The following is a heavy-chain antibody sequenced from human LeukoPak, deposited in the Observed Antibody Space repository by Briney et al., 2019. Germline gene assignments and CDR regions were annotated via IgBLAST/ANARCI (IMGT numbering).Heavy chain of an antibody. D-gene: IGHD4-17*01. V-gene: IGHV3-21*01. CDR2: ISSSSSYI. Sequence: GGSLRLSCAASGFTFSSYSMNWVRQAPGKGLEWVSSISSSSSYIYYADSVKGRFTISRDNAKNSLYLQMNSLRAEDTAVYYCARGQTTVTYLGDRDYWGQGTLVTVSS. J-gene: IGHJ4*02. CDR3: ARGQTTVTYLGDRDY. CDR1: GFTFSSYS.